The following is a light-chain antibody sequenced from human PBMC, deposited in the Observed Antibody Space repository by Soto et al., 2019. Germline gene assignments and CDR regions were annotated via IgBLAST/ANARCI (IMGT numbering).Light chain of an antibody. Sequence: DIQMTQSPSTLSASVGDRVTITCQASQSINTNLAWYHQKPGKAPNLLIYKASSLESGVPSRFSGSGSGTEFTLTISSLQPDDFATYYCQQYNSYPITFGQGTRLEIK. CDR3: QQYNSYPIT. CDR1: QSINTN. J-gene: IGKJ5*01. CDR2: KAS. V-gene: IGKV1-5*03.